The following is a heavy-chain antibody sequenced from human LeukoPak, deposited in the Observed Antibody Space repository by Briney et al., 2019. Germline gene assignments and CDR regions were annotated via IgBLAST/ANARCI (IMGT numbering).Heavy chain of an antibody. J-gene: IGHJ3*02. D-gene: IGHD2-15*01. Sequence: SETLSLTCTVSGGSLSTYYWSWIRQPPGKTLEWIGYVYNSGSTKYNPSLKSRVTISVDTSQKQLPLKLTSVTAADTAVYYCARQTTRFCSGGTCYSNFAFDMWGQGTMVIVSS. CDR3: ARQTTRFCSGGTCYSNFAFDM. V-gene: IGHV4-59*08. CDR1: GGSLSTYY. CDR2: VYNSGST.